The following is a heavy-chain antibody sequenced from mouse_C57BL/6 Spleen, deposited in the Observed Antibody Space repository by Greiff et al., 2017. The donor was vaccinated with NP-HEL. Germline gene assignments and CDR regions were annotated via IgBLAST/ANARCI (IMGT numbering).Heavy chain of an antibody. CDR3: ASRGYYDYYWYFDV. D-gene: IGHD2-4*01. CDR1: GYTFTSYW. Sequence: QVHVKQSGAELVKPGASVKLSCKASGYTFTSYWMHWVKQRPGQGLEWIGMIHPNSGSTNYNEKFKSKATLTVDKSSSTAYMQLSSLTSEDSAVYYCASRGYYDYYWYFDVWGTGTTVTVSS. CDR2: IHPNSGST. V-gene: IGHV1-64*01. J-gene: IGHJ1*03.